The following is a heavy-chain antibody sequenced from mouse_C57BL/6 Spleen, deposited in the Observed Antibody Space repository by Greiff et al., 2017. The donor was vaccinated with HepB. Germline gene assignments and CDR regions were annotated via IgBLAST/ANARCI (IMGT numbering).Heavy chain of an antibody. D-gene: IGHD2-13*01. CDR3: ATPDGDYSAWFAY. Sequence: QVQLQQPGAELVKPGASVKVSCKASGYTFTSYWMHWVKQRPGQGLEWIGRIHPSDSDTNYNQKFKGKATLTVDKSSSTAYMQLSSLTSEDSAVYYCATPDGDYSAWFAYWGQGTLVTVSA. J-gene: IGHJ3*01. CDR2: IHPSDSDT. V-gene: IGHV1-74*01. CDR1: GYTFTSYW.